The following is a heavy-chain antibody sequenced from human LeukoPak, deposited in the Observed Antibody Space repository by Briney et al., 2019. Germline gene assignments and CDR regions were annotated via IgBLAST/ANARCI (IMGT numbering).Heavy chain of an antibody. CDR2: IYSGGST. V-gene: IGHV3-53*01. Sequence: GGSLRLSCVASEFTVSSNYMSWVRQAPGKGLEWVSVIYSGGSTYYADSVKGRFTISRDNSKNTLYLQMNSLRAEDTAVYYCASGSGSYRTPYYYMDVWGTGTTVTVSS. J-gene: IGHJ6*03. D-gene: IGHD3-10*01. CDR1: EFTVSSNY. CDR3: ASGSGSYRTPYYYMDV.